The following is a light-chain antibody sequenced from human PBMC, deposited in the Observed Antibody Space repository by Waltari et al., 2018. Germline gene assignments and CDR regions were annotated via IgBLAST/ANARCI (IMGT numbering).Light chain of an antibody. CDR3: QQYSSYNS. V-gene: IGKV1-5*03. J-gene: IGKJ2*03. CDR1: QSISSW. Sequence: DIQMTQSPSTLSASVGDRVTITCRASQSISSWLAWYQQKPGKAPNLLSSRASSLESGVPSRVSGSGSGTEFSLTISSLQPDDVATYYCQQYSSYNSFGQGTKLEI. CDR2: RAS.